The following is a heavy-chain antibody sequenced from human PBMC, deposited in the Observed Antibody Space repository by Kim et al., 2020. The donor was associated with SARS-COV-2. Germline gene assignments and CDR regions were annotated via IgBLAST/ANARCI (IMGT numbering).Heavy chain of an antibody. Sequence: STYYADSVQGRFTISRDNSKNTLYLQMNSLRAEDTAVYYCAKDIAAMVTDWGQGTLVTVSS. CDR2: ST. CDR3: AKDIAAMVTD. J-gene: IGHJ4*02. D-gene: IGHD5-18*01. V-gene: IGHV3-23*01.